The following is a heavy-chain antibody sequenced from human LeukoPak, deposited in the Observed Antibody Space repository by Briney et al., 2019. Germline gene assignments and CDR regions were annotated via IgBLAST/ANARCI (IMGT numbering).Heavy chain of an antibody. CDR2: IRSSGSTI. J-gene: IGHJ3*02. Sequence: PGGSLRLSCAASGFTFSSYEMNWVRQAPGKGLEWVSYIRSSGSTIYYADSVKGRFTISRDNAKNSLYLQMNSLRAEDTAVYHCANFRPYDSSGYSLNAFDIWGQGTMVTVSS. D-gene: IGHD3-22*01. CDR3: ANFRPYDSSGYSLNAFDI. CDR1: GFTFSSYE. V-gene: IGHV3-48*03.